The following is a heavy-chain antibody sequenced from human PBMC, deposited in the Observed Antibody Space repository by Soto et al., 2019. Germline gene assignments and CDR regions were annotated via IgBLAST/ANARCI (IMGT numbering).Heavy chain of an antibody. CDR1: GFTFSSYA. D-gene: IGHD2-2*01. J-gene: IGHJ6*02. CDR2: ISYDGSNK. V-gene: IGHV3-30-3*01. Sequence: GGSLRLSCAASGFTFSSYAMHWVRQAPGKGLEWVAVISYDGSNKYYADSVKGRFTISRDNSKNTLYLQMNSLRAEDTAVYYCARVISDIVVVPAAIRVGYYYYGMDVWGQGTTVTVSS. CDR3: ARVISDIVVVPAAIRVGYYYYGMDV.